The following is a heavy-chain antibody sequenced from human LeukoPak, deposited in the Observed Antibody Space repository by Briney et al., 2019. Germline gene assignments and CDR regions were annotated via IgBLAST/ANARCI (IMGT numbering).Heavy chain of an antibody. CDR1: GGTFSSYA. V-gene: IGHV1-69*13. CDR3: ASASSGSTSIYYYYGMDV. CDR2: IIPIFGTA. D-gene: IGHD3-22*01. J-gene: IGHJ6*02. Sequence: GASVKVSCKASGGTFSSYAISWVRQAPGQGLEWMGGIIPIFGTANYAQKFQGRVTITADESTSTAYMELSSLRSEDTAVYYCASASSGSTSIYYYYGMDVWGQGTTVTVSS.